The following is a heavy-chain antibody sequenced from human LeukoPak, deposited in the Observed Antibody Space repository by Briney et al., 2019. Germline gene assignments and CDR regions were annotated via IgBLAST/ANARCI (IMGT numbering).Heavy chain of an antibody. J-gene: IGHJ4*02. CDR2: IRYDGSNK. D-gene: IGHD3-16*01. V-gene: IGHV3-30*02. Sequence: GGTLRLSCAASGFTFSSYGMHWVRQAPGKGLEWVAFIRYDGSNKYYADSVKGRFTISRDNSKSTLYLQMNSLRAEDTAAYYCANYDRGVYYYWGQGTLVTVSS. CDR1: GFTFSSYG. CDR3: ANYDRGVYYY.